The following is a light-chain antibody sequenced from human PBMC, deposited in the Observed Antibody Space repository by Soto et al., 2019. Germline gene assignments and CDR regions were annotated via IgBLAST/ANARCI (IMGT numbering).Light chain of an antibody. CDR2: GAS. CDR3: QQYGSSPFT. CDR1: QSVSSSY. Sequence: EIVLTQSPGTLSLSPGERGTLSCRASQSVSSSYLAWYQQRPGQAPRLLMYGASSMATGTPDRFSGSGSVTDFTLTISILEPDDFAVYYCQQYGSSPFTFGPGTKVDIK. V-gene: IGKV3-20*01. J-gene: IGKJ3*01.